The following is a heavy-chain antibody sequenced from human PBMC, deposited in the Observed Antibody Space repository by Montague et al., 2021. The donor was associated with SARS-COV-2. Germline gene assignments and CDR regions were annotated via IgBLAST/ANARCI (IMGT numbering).Heavy chain of an antibody. CDR1: GFTFSNYD. D-gene: IGHD3-16*02. CDR2: IGTSAYTT. CDR3: TRDYRSIVGDGLDI. V-gene: IGHV3-48*03. Sequence: SLRLSCAASGFTFSNYDMNWVRQAPGKGPEWISYIGTSAYTTSYAGSVKGRFTISRDNGKNSLYLQMNSLRVGDTAVYYCTRDYRSIVGDGLDIWGQGTKVTVSS. J-gene: IGHJ3*02.